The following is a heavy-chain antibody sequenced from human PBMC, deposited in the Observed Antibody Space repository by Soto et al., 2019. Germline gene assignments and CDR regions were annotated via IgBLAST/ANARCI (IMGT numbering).Heavy chain of an antibody. CDR3: AKDALQYCSGGSCYPRPYYMDV. CDR2: TSGSGGST. CDR1: GFTFSSYA. V-gene: IGHV3-23*01. Sequence: PGGSLRLSCAASGFTFSSYAMSWVRQAPGKGLEWVSATSGSGGSTYYADSVKGRFTISRDNSKNTLYLQMNSLRAEDTAVYYCAKDALQYCSGGSCYPRPYYMDVWGKGTTVTVSS. J-gene: IGHJ6*03. D-gene: IGHD2-15*01.